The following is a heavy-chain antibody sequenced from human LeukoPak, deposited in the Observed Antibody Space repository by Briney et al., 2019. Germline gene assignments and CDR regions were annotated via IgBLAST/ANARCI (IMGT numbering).Heavy chain of an antibody. D-gene: IGHD5-18*01. CDR3: ARGKGYSYGRDFDY. CDR1: GGSISSYY. J-gene: IGHJ4*02. V-gene: IGHV4-59*01. CDR2: IYYSGST. Sequence: SETLSLTCTVSGGSISSYYWSWIRQPPGKGLEWIGYIYYSGSTNYNPSLKSRVTISVDTSKNQFSLKLGSVTAADTAVYYCARGKGYSYGRDFDYWGQGTLVTVSS.